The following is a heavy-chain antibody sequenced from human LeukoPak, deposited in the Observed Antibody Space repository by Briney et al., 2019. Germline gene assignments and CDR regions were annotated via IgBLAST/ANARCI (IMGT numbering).Heavy chain of an antibody. Sequence: TGGSLRLSCAASGFTFSSYWMSWVRQAPGKGLEWVAVISYDGSNKYYADSVKGRFTISRDNSKNTLYLQMNSLRAEDTAVYYCAKDLASQKYYYYGMDVWGQGTTVTVSS. J-gene: IGHJ6*02. CDR2: ISYDGSNK. D-gene: IGHD6-6*01. V-gene: IGHV3-30*18. CDR1: GFTFSSYW. CDR3: AKDLASQKYYYYGMDV.